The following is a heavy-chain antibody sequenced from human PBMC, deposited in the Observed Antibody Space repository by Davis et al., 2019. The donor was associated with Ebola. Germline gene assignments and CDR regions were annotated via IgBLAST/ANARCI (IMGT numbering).Heavy chain of an antibody. D-gene: IGHD4-17*01. Sequence: GGSLRLSCAASGFTFSDYAMHWVRQAPGKGLEWVAVISYDGSNKYYADSVKGRFTISRDNSKNTLYLQMNSLRAEDTAVYYCARHDYGDSHFDYWGQGTLVTVSS. CDR2: ISYDGSNK. CDR3: ARHDYGDSHFDY. J-gene: IGHJ4*02. V-gene: IGHV3-30*04. CDR1: GFTFSDYA.